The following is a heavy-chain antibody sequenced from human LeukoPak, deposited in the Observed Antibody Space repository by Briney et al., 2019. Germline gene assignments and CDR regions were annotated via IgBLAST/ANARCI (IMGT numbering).Heavy chain of an antibody. V-gene: IGHV4-59*08. D-gene: IGHD1-26*01. CDR1: GVSISDYY. Sequence: SETLSLTCTVSGVSISDYYWRWIRQSPGKGLEWIGDIKYSGDSNYNPSLKSRVTMSIDTSKNQFSLKLSSVTAADTAIYYCARPSRYVGPYYGMDVWGQGTTVTVS. CDR2: IKYSGDS. CDR3: ARPSRYVGPYYGMDV. J-gene: IGHJ6*02.